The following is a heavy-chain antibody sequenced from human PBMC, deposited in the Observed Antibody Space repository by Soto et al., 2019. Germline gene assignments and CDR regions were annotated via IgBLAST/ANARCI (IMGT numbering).Heavy chain of an antibody. CDR2: ISGSGSGT. Sequence: GGSLRLSCAASGFTFSSYAMTWVRQAPGKGLEWVAVISGSGSGTDYADSVKGRFTISRDNSRNTLFLQMNSLRAEDTAVYYCARDYYKYYDSSGYYRSPAYWGQGTLVTVSS. D-gene: IGHD3-22*01. V-gene: IGHV3-23*01. J-gene: IGHJ4*02. CDR3: ARDYYKYYDSSGYYRSPAY. CDR1: GFTFSSYA.